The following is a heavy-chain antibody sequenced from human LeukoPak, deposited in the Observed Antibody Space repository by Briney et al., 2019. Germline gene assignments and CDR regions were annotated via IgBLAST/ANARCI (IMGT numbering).Heavy chain of an antibody. D-gene: IGHD1-14*01. Sequence: GASVKVSCKASGYTFTGYYMHWARQAPGQGLEWMGWINPNSGGTNYAQKFQGRVTMTRDTSISTAYMELSRLRSDDTAVYYCARTGLSRRPPSYYYGMDVWGQGTTVTVSS. J-gene: IGHJ6*02. V-gene: IGHV1-2*02. CDR2: INPNSGGT. CDR1: GYTFTGYY. CDR3: ARTGLSRRPPSYYYGMDV.